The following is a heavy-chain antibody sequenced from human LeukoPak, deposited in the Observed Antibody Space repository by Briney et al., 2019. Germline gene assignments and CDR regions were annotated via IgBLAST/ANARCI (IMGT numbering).Heavy chain of an antibody. CDR3: ARLFYYDSGSASFDY. CDR1: GFTFNNYW. D-gene: IGHD3-10*01. J-gene: IGHJ4*02. CDR2: IKQDGSEK. Sequence: GGSLRLSCAASGFTFNNYWMTWVRQAPGKGLEWVANIKQDGSEKYYVDSLKGRFTISRDNAKISLYLQMNSLRAEDTAAYYCARLFYYDSGSASFDYWGQGTLVTVSS. V-gene: IGHV3-7*01.